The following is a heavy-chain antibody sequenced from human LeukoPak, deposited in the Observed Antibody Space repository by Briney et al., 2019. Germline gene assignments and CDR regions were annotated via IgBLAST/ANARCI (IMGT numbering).Heavy chain of an antibody. V-gene: IGHV4-31*03. J-gene: IGHJ4*02. D-gene: IGHD3-3*01. CDR3: AGDPGSDFWSGYSSVGFDY. CDR2: IYYSGST. Sequence: SETLSLTCTVSGGSISSGGYYWSWIRQHPGKGLEWIGYIYYSGSTYYNPSLKSRVTISVDTSKNQFSLKLSSVTAADTAVYYCAGDPGSDFWSGYSSVGFDYWGQGTLVTVSS. CDR1: GGSISSGGYY.